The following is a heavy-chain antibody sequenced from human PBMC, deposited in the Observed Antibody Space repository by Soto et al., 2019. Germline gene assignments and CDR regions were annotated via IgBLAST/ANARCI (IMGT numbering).Heavy chain of an antibody. CDR2: INAGNGNT. D-gene: IGHD2-2*01. V-gene: IGHV1-3*01. CDR1: GYTFTSYA. J-gene: IGHJ1*01. CDR3: ARGLGRSTNWLPLEYFQH. Sequence: ASVKVSCKASGYTFTSYAMHWVRQAPGQRLEWMGWINAGNGNTKYSQKFQGRVTITRDTSASTAYMELSSLRSEDTAVYYCARGLGRSTNWLPLEYFQHWGQGTLVTVSS.